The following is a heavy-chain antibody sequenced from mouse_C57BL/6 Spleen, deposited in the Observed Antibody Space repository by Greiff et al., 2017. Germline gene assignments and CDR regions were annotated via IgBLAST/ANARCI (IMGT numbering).Heavy chain of an antibody. J-gene: IGHJ3*01. CDR1: GFTFSDYG. D-gene: IGHD2-2*01. Sequence: EVKLQESGGGLVKPGGSLKLSCAASGFTFSDYGMHWVRQAPEKGLEWVAYISSGSSTIYYADTVKGRFTISRDNAKNTLFLQMASLRSEDTAMYYCYGYDVGWFAYWGQGTLVTVSA. CDR2: ISSGSSTI. CDR3: YGYDVGWFAY. V-gene: IGHV5-17*01.